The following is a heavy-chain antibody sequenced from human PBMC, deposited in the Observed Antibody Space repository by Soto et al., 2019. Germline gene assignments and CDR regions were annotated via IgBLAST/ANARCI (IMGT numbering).Heavy chain of an antibody. J-gene: IGHJ2*01. CDR3: ARVGGWTTSAGPRFWHFDL. V-gene: IGHV4-4*02. D-gene: IGHD4-4*01. CDR1: GDSISGSDW. Sequence: QVQLQESGPGLVKPSGTLSLTCTVSGDSISGSDWWTWVRQPPTKGLEWIGEIFHSGKTNYNPPLKRRALXSXDXXKNQFSLSLASVTAADTALYFCARVGGWTTSAGPRFWHFDLWGRGTLVTVSS. CDR2: IFHSGKT.